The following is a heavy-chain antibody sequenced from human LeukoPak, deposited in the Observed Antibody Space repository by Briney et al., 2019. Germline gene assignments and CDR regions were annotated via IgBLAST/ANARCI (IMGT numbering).Heavy chain of an antibody. CDR3: ARAKDSSGWPYYYYYYYMDV. CDR2: INPNTGGT. J-gene: IGHJ6*03. CDR1: GYTFTGYY. Sequence: ASVKVSCKASGYTFTGYYMHWMRQAPGQGLEWMGWINPNTGGTNYAQKFQGRVTMTRDTSISTAYMELSRLRSDDTAVYYCARAKDSSGWPYYYYYYYMDVWGKGTTVTVSS. D-gene: IGHD6-19*01. V-gene: IGHV1-2*02.